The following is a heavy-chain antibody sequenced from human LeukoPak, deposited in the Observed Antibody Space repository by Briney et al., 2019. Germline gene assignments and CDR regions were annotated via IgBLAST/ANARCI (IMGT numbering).Heavy chain of an antibody. V-gene: IGHV4-59*08. Sequence: SETLSLTCTVSGGAISSYYWSWIRQPPGKGLGWIGDIYYSGSTNYNPSLKSRVTISVDTSKNQFSLKLSSVTAADTAVYYCAGKKVWYYDSSGPQSWFDPWGQGTLVTVSS. J-gene: IGHJ5*02. D-gene: IGHD3-22*01. CDR3: AGKKVWYYDSSGPQSWFDP. CDR2: IYYSGST. CDR1: GGAISSYY.